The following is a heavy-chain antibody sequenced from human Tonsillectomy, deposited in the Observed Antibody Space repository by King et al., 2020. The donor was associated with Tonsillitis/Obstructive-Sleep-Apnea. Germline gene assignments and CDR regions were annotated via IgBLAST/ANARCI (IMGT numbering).Heavy chain of an antibody. CDR2: ISSSGNIK. V-gene: IGHV3-48*03. CDR1: GFTFSYYE. J-gene: IGHJ3*02. CDR3: ARDRYIVVIPAAVDAFDI. D-gene: IGHD2-2*01. Sequence: QLVQSGGGLVQPGGSLRLSCTASGFTFSYYEMTWVRQAPGKGLEWVSFISSSGNIKYYADSVKGRFTISRDNAKNSTYLQMNSLRADDTAVYYCARDRYIVVIPAAVDAFDIWGQGTMVTVSS.